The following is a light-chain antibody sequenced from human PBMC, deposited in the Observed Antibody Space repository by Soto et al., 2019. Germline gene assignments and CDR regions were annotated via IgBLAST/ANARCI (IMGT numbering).Light chain of an antibody. J-gene: IGKJ4*01. CDR1: QSVSSSY. V-gene: IGKV3-20*01. CDR3: QQYGSSRLT. Sequence: EIVLTHSPGTLSLSPGERATLSCRASQSVSSSYLAWYQQKPGQAPRLLIYGASSRATGIPDRFSGSGSGRDLTLTISRLEPEDFAVYYCQQYGSSRLTVGGGTKADIK. CDR2: GAS.